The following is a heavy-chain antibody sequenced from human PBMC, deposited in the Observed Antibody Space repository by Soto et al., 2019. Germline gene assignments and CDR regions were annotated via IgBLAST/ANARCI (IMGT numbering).Heavy chain of an antibody. J-gene: IGHJ4*02. D-gene: IGHD4-17*01. CDR1: GGSISSYY. CDR2: IYYSGST. V-gene: IGHV4-59*01. Sequence: QVQLQESGPGLVKPSETLSLTCTVSGGSISSYYWSWIRQPPGKGLEWIGYIYYSGSTNYNPSLKIRVTISVDTSKNQFSLKLSSVTAADTAVYYCARDRVNGDYFDYWGQGTLVTVSS. CDR3: ARDRVNGDYFDY.